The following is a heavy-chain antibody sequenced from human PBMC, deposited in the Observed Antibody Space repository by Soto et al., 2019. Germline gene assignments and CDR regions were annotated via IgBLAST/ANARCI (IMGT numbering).Heavy chain of an antibody. D-gene: IGHD3-22*01. CDR1: GGTFSSYA. Sequence: ASVKFSCKASGGTFSSYAISWVRQAPGQGLEWMGGIIPIFGTANYAQKFQGRVTITADESTSTAYMELSSLRSEDTAVYYCATSHYYDSSGYDGTDYWGQGTLVTVSS. CDR2: IIPIFGTA. J-gene: IGHJ4*02. V-gene: IGHV1-69*13. CDR3: ATSHYYDSSGYDGTDY.